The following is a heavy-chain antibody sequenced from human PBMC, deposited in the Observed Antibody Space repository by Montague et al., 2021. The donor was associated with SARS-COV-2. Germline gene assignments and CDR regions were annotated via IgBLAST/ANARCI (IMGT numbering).Heavy chain of an antibody. J-gene: IGHJ4*02. CDR3: ARGILSMNIAVVVLLGGIYYFDS. V-gene: IGHV4-34*01. Sequence: SETLSLTCAVYGGSFTNYYWSWIRQPPGKGLEWIGESNHRGSTNYNPSLKSRVTISVDTSQNQFSLKLSSVTAADTAVYYCARGILSMNIAVVVLLGGIYYFDSWGQGTLVAVSS. CDR1: GGSFTNYY. CDR2: SNHRGST. D-gene: IGHD2-15*01.